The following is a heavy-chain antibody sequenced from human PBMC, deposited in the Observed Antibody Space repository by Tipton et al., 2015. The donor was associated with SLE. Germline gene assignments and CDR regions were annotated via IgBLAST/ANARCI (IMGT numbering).Heavy chain of an antibody. V-gene: IGHV4-61*05. Sequence: LRLSCTVSGGSIISSSHYWGWIRQPPGEGLEWIGYIYYREGTNYSPSLKSRVTISLDASKNQLSLKLSSVTAADTAVYYCARHHGSGWLYGLDVWGQGTTVTVSS. CDR3: ARHHGSGWLYGLDV. J-gene: IGHJ6*02. CDR1: GGSIISSSHY. D-gene: IGHD6-19*01. CDR2: IYYREGT.